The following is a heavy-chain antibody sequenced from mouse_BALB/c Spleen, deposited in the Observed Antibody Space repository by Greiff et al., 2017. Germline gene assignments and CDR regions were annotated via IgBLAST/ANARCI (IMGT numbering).Heavy chain of an antibody. D-gene: IGHD2-1*01. Sequence: ESGPGLVKPSQSLYLTCSVTGYSITSGYYWNWIRQFPGNKLEWMGYISYDGSNNYNPSLKNRISITRDTSKNQFFLKLNPVTTEDTATYYCAREVYGNYLYWYFDVWGAGTTVTVSS. J-gene: IGHJ1*01. V-gene: IGHV3-6*02. CDR3: AREVYGNYLYWYFDV. CDR1: GYSITSGYY. CDR2: ISYDGSN.